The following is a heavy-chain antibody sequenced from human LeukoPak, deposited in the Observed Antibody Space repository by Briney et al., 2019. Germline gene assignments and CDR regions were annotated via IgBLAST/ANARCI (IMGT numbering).Heavy chain of an antibody. CDR2: INHSGST. Sequence: PSETLSLTCAVYGGSFSGYYWSWIRQPPGKGLEWIGEINHSGSTNYNPSLKSRVTISVDTSKNQFSLKLSSVTAADTAVYYCARGGRGSFKTHYFDYWGQGTLVTVSS. CDR3: ARGGRGSFKTHYFDY. V-gene: IGHV4-34*01. J-gene: IGHJ4*02. CDR1: GGSFSGYY. D-gene: IGHD3-10*01.